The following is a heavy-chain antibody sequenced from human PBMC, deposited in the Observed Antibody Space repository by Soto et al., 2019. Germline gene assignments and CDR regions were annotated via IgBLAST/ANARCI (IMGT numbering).Heavy chain of an antibody. CDR1: GFTFSSYA. J-gene: IGHJ4*02. Sequence: QVQLVESGGGVVQPGRSLRLSCAASGFTFSSYAMHWVRQAPGKGLEWVAVISYDGSNKYYADSVKGRFTISRDNSKNTLYLQRNSLRAEDTAVYYCARGRRDSSGWGYYFDYWGQGTLVTVSS. CDR3: ARGRRDSSGWGYYFDY. V-gene: IGHV3-30-3*01. CDR2: ISYDGSNK. D-gene: IGHD6-19*01.